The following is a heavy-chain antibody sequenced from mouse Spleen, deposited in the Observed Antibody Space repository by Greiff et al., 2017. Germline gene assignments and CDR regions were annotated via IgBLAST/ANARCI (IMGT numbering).Heavy chain of an antibody. D-gene: IGHD2-13*01. CDR1: GYAFTNYL. CDR3: ARGDYGGDFDY. J-gene: IGHJ2*01. CDR2: INPGSGGT. V-gene: IGHV1-54*01. Sequence: QVQLQQSGAELVRPGTSVKVSCKASGYAFTNYLIEWVKQRPGQGLEWIGVINPGSGGTNYNEKFKGKATLTADKSSSTAYMQLSSLTSEDSAVYFCARGDYGGDFDYWGQGTTLTVSS.